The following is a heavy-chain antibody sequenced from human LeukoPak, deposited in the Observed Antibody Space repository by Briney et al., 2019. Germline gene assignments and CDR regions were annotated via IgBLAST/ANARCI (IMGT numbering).Heavy chain of an antibody. Sequence: SVEVSCKASGGTFSSYTISWVRQAPGQGLEWMGRIIPILGIANYAQKFQGRVTITADKSTSTAYMELSSLRSEDTAVYYCARGTEALGALDYWGQGTLVTVSS. J-gene: IGHJ4*02. CDR3: ARGTEALGALDY. CDR2: IIPILGIA. V-gene: IGHV1-69*02. D-gene: IGHD1-26*01. CDR1: GGTFSSYT.